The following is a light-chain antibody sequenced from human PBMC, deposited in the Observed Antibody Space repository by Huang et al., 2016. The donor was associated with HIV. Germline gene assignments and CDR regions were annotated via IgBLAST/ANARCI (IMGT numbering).Light chain of an antibody. J-gene: IGKJ4*01. Sequence: TQMTQSPSSLSASVGDRVTITCRASQVISTSLAWYQQKPGKAPNLLVYSASTLESGVPSRFSGSGSGTDFTLTISSLQPEDFASYYCQQYYIAPLTFGGGTKVEIK. CDR2: SAS. CDR1: QVISTS. CDR3: QQYYIAPLT. V-gene: IGKV1-NL1*01.